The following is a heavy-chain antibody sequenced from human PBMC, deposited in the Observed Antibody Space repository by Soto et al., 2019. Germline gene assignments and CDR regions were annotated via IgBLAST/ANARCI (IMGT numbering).Heavy chain of an antibody. J-gene: IGHJ4*02. Sequence: GGSLRLSCAASGFTFSTFSMNWVRQAPGKGLEWVSYINSTGTIKYYAGSVKGRFTISRDNAKNSLYLQMNSLRAEDTAVYYCARMSSSISPGCWGQGTLVTVSS. D-gene: IGHD2-2*01. CDR2: INSTGTIK. CDR1: GFTFSTFS. CDR3: ARMSSSISPGC. V-gene: IGHV3-48*01.